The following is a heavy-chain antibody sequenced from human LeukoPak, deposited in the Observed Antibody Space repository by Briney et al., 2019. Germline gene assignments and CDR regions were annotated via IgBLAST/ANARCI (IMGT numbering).Heavy chain of an antibody. CDR3: TRVDCSGGSCYSALTL. D-gene: IGHD2-15*01. V-gene: IGHV3-48*02. CDR2: ISTSSSTI. CDR1: GFTFSSYG. Sequence: GGSLRLSCAASGFTFSSYGMNWVRQAPGKGLEWVSYISTSSSTIYYADSVEGRFAISRDNDKNSLYLQMDSLRDEDTAVYYCTRVDCSGGSCYSALTLWGQGTLVTVS. J-gene: IGHJ4*02.